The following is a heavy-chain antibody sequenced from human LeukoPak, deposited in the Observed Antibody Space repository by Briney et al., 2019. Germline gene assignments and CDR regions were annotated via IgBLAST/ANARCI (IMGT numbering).Heavy chain of an antibody. Sequence: GGSLRLSCAASGFTFSNAWMSWVRQAPGKGLEWVGRIKSETDGGTTDYAAPVKGRFTISRDDSKNTLYLQMNSLKTEDTAVYYCTTGRYDILTGYLDYWGQGTLATVSS. V-gene: IGHV3-15*01. D-gene: IGHD3-9*01. J-gene: IGHJ4*02. CDR2: IKSETDGGTT. CDR1: GFTFSNAW. CDR3: TTGRYDILTGYLDY.